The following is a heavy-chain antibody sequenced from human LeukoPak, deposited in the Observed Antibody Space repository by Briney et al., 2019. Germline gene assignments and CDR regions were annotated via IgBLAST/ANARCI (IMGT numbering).Heavy chain of an antibody. CDR3: ARAGVIRYVAWLINYYMDV. V-gene: IGHV3-64*01. CDR2: ISGNGGST. Sequence: GGSPRLSCAASGFTFTNHAMQWVRQAPGKGLEYVSAISGNGGSTYYANSVKGRFTISRDNSKNTVYLQMDSLRAEDMAVCYCARAGVIRYVAWLINYYMDVWGKGTTVTVSS. J-gene: IGHJ6*03. CDR1: GFTFTNHA. D-gene: IGHD3-9*01.